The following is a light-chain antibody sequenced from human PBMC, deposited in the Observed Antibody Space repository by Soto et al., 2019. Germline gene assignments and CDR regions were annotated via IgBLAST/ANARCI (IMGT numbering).Light chain of an antibody. CDR2: DDN. CDR3: GSWDSSLSAYV. V-gene: IGLV1-51*01. CDR1: SSNIGGNS. Sequence: QSVLTRPPSVSAAPGQKVTISCSGSSSNIGGNSVSWYQQLPGTAPKLLIYDDNKRPSGIPDRSPGSKSGTSATLGITGFQTGDEADYYCGSWDSSLSAYVFGTGTKVTVL. J-gene: IGLJ1*01.